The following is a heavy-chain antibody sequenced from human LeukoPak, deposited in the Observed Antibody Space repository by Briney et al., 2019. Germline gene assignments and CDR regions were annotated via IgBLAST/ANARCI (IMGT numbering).Heavy chain of an antibody. J-gene: IGHJ4*02. CDR1: GFIFSSYA. Sequence: GGSLRLSCAASGFIFSSYAMSWVRQAPGKGLEWVSVISGSGGSTYYADSVKGRFTISRDNSKNTLYLQMNSLRVEDTAVYYCAKTRGGVVATTSDYWGQGTLVTVSS. CDR2: ISGSGGST. D-gene: IGHD5-12*01. CDR3: AKTRGGVVATTSDY. V-gene: IGHV3-23*01.